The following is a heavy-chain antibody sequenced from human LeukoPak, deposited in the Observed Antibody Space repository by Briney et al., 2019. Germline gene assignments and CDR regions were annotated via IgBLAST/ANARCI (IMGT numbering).Heavy chain of an antibody. D-gene: IGHD3-10*01. CDR2: ISYDGSNK. Sequence: GGSLRLSCAASGFTFSSYAMHWVRQAPGKGLEWVAVISYDGSNKYYADSVKGRFTISRDNSKNTLYLQMNSLRAEDTAVYYRARSGYYYGSGSYYDYWGQGTLVTVSS. V-gene: IGHV3-30*04. J-gene: IGHJ4*02. CDR1: GFTFSSYA. CDR3: ARSGYYYGSGSYYDY.